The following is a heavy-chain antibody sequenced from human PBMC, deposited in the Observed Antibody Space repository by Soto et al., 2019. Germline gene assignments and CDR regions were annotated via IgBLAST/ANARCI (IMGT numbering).Heavy chain of an antibody. CDR2: IGTAGDT. Sequence: GVSLRLSCEASGFTFSCFDMHWVRQPTGKGLEWVSTIGTAGDTYYAVSVKGRFTISRDNAKNSLSLQMNSLRAGDTAVYFCARGQEVGAHFFDSWGQGTQVTVSS. V-gene: IGHV3-13*01. J-gene: IGHJ4*02. D-gene: IGHD2-15*01. CDR3: ARGQEVGAHFFDS. CDR1: GFTFSCFD.